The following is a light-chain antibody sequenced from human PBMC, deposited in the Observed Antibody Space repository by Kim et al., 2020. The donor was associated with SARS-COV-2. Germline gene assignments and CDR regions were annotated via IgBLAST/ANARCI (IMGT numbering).Light chain of an antibody. CDR2: SVS. Sequence: EIVLTQSPGTLSLSPGERATLSCRTGQSVCSHCLAWYQQRPGQAPRLLIYSVSTRATGIPDRFSGSGSGTDFTLTISRLEPEDFAVYYCQQYGVAPPYTFGQGTKLEI. CDR3: QQYGVAPPYT. V-gene: IGKV3-20*01. J-gene: IGKJ2*01. CDR1: QSVCSHC.